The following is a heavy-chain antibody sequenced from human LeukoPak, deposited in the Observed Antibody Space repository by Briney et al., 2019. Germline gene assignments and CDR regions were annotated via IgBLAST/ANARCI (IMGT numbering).Heavy chain of an antibody. CDR1: GGSISSSSNY. CDR2: IYYSGST. Sequence: SETLSLTCTVSGGSISSSSNYWGWIRQPPGKGLEWIGSIYYSGSTYYNPSLKSRVTISVDTSKNQFSLKLRSVTAVDTAVYYCARTLTSPDWFDPWGQGTLVTVSS. J-gene: IGHJ5*02. V-gene: IGHV4-39*01. CDR3: ARTLTSPDWFDP. D-gene: IGHD4-17*01.